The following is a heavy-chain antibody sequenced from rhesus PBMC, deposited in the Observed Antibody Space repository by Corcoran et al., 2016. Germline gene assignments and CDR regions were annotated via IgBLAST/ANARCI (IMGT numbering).Heavy chain of an antibody. Sequence: QVQLKESGPGLVKPSETLSLTCTVSGDSIISGYAWSWIPQPTVKGLEWIGYIGGYYHPSLKSRVTISKDTSKTQFSLNLTSVTAADTAVYYCASGLNYGAPNFGLDSWGQGVVVTVSS. CDR1: GDSIISGYA. V-gene: IGHV4-127*01. CDR2: IGG. D-gene: IGHD1-26*01. J-gene: IGHJ6*01. CDR3: ASGLNYGAPNFGLDS.